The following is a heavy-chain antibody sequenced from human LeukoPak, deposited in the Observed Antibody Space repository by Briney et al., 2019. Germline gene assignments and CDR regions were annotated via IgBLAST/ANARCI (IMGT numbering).Heavy chain of an antibody. V-gene: IGHV4-34*01. CDR3: ARRRYSGYDSPGEFDY. CDR1: GGSFSGYY. Sequence: SETLSLTCAVYGGSFSGYYWSWIRQPPGKGLEWIGEINHSGSTNYNPSLKSRVTISVGTSKNQFSLKLSSVTAADTAVYYCARRRYSGYDSPGEFDYWGQGTLVTVSS. J-gene: IGHJ4*02. CDR2: INHSGST. D-gene: IGHD5-12*01.